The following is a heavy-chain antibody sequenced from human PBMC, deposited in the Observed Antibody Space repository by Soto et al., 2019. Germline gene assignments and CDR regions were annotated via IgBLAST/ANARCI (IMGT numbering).Heavy chain of an antibody. CDR2: IIPILGIA. CDR3: AGVTGGPNWFDP. D-gene: IGHD4-4*01. J-gene: IGHJ5*02. Sequence: QVQLVQSGAEVKEAGSSVKVSCKASGGTFSSYTISWVRQAPGQGLEWMGRIIPILGIANYAQKFQGRVTITADKSTSTAYMELSSLRSEDTVVYYCAGVTGGPNWFDPWGQGTLVTVSS. V-gene: IGHV1-69*02. CDR1: GGTFSSYT.